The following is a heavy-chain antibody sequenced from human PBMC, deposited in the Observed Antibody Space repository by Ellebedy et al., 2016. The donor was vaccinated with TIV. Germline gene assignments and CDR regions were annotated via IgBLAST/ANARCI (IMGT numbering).Heavy chain of an antibody. CDR2: VNFDGSDT. V-gene: IGHV3-74*01. J-gene: IGHJ4*02. CDR3: VRDNHKNPDY. Sequence: GGSLRLSXVASGFTFTSHWMHWVRQAPGKGLVWVSRVNFDGSDTAYADSVQGRLTISRDNARDTVYLHMSSLRVEDTAVYYCVRDNHKNPDYWGPGTLVTVSS. CDR1: GFTFTSHW. D-gene: IGHD1-14*01.